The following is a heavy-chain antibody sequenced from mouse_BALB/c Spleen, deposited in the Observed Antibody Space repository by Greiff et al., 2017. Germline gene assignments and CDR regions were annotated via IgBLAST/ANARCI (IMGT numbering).Heavy chain of an antibody. CDR1: GYSFTDYI. V-gene: IGHV1-39*01. D-gene: IGHD3-1*01. CDR2: INPYYGST. CDR3: ARRHGDWYFDV. Sequence: VQLQQTGPELVKPGASVKISCKASGYSFTDYIMLWVKQSHGKSLEWIGNINPYYGSTSYNLKFKGKATLTVDKSSSTAYMQLNSLTSEDSAVYYCARRHGDWYFDVWGAGTTVTVSS. J-gene: IGHJ1*01.